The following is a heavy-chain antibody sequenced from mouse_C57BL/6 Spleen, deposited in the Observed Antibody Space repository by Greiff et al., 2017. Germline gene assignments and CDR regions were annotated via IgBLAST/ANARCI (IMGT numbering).Heavy chain of an antibody. CDR2: ILPGSGST. Sequence: QVQLQQSGAELMKPGASVKLSCKATGYTFTGYWIEWVKQRPGHGLEWIGEILPGSGSTNYNEKFKGKATFTADTSSNTAYMQLSSLTTEDSAIDYCARGETTGVAGAMDYWGQGTSVTVSS. V-gene: IGHV1-9*01. CDR3: ARGETTGVAGAMDY. D-gene: IGHD1-1*01. CDR1: GYTFTGYW. J-gene: IGHJ4*01.